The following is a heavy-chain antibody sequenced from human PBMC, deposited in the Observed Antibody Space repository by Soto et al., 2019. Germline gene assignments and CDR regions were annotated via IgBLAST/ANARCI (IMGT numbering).Heavy chain of an antibody. Sequence: SQTLSLTCAISGDSVSSNSAAWNWIRQSPSRGLEWLGRTYYRSKWYNDYAVSVKSRITINPDTSKNQFSLQLNSVTPEDTAMYYCARGDYYDSSGPFSDAFDIWGQGTMVTVSS. D-gene: IGHD3-22*01. CDR2: TYYRSKWYN. V-gene: IGHV6-1*01. J-gene: IGHJ3*02. CDR3: ARGDYYDSSGPFSDAFDI. CDR1: GDSVSSNSAA.